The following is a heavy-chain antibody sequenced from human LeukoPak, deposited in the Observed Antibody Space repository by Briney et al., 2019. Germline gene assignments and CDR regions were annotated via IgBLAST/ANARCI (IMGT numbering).Heavy chain of an antibody. CDR2: ISSSDNI. D-gene: IGHD4-17*01. J-gene: IGHJ3*02. Sequence: GGSLRLSCAASGFRFSDFSINWVRQAPGKGLEWVSYISSSDNIYYADSVKGRFTISRDNAKNSVWLQMNSLRVEDTAVYYCARTTTTVTIAFDIWGQGTMVTVSS. V-gene: IGHV3-69-1*01. CDR3: ARTTTTVTIAFDI. CDR1: GFRFSDFS.